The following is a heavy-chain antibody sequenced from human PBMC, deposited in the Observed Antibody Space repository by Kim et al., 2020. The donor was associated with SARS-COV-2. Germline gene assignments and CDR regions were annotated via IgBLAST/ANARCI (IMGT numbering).Heavy chain of an antibody. V-gene: IGHV3-74*01. Sequence: STIYAESVKGRFTISRDNAKNTLYLQMNSLRVEETDVYYCVRNPLSGIDYWGQGTLVTVSS. CDR3: VRNPLSGIDY. J-gene: IGHJ4*02. CDR2: ST. D-gene: IGHD1-20*01.